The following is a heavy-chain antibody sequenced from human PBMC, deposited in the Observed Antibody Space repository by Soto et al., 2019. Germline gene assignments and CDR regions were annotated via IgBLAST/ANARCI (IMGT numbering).Heavy chain of an antibody. J-gene: IGHJ4*02. V-gene: IGHV5-51*01. Sequence: PGESLKISCQGSGYNFRTYWIGWVRQMPGKGLEWMGIIYPDDSDTRYSPSFQGQVTISVDKSINTAYLQWSSLKASDTAMFYCAMHENLNDYGDYFQFDCWGQGTLVTVSS. D-gene: IGHD4-17*01. CDR2: IYPDDSDT. CDR3: AMHENLNDYGDYFQFDC. CDR1: GYNFRTYW.